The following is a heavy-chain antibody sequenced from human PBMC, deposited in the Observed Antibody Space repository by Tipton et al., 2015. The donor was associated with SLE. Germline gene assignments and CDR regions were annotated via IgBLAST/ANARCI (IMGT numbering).Heavy chain of an antibody. D-gene: IGHD6-19*01. CDR3: ARQLSSAIDY. Sequence: SLRLSCAASGFTFSSYVIHWVRQAPGKGLEWVPLIRYDGSDLYYADSVRGRFTISRDNSKNSLYLQMNSLRAEDTAVYYCARQLSSAIDYWGQGTLVTVSS. J-gene: IGHJ4*02. CDR2: IRYDGSDL. CDR1: GFTFSSYV. V-gene: IGHV3-33*01.